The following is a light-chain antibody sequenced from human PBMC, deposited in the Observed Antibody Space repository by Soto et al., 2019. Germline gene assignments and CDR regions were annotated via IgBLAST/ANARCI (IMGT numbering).Light chain of an antibody. CDR1: QSVNNN. V-gene: IGKV3-15*01. Sequence: EIIVTQSPATLSVSPGERATLSCRASQSVNNNLAWYQQKPGQAPRLLIYGASTRATAIPARFGGSGYGTEFTLTISSMQSEDFAIYYCQQYNNWPLLTFGGGTKVEIK. CDR2: GAS. J-gene: IGKJ4*01. CDR3: QQYNNWPLLT.